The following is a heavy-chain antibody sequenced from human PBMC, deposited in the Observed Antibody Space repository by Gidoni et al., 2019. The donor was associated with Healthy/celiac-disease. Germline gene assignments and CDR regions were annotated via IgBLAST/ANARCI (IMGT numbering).Heavy chain of an antibody. J-gene: IGHJ3*02. CDR1: GLPFSSYA. CDR2: ISGSGGST. V-gene: IGHV3-23*01. Sequence: EVQLLESGGGLVQPGWSLRLSCAASGLPFSSYAMSWVRQAPGKGLEWVSAISGSGGSTYYADSVKGRFTISRDNSKNTLYLQMNSLRAEDTAVYYCAKGRSSRDAFDIWGQGTMVTVSS. CDR3: AKGRSSRDAFDI.